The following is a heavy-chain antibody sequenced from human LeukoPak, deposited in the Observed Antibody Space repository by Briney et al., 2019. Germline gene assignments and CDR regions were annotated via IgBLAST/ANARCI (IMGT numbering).Heavy chain of an antibody. CDR1: GFTFSSYG. CDR3: AKDLRVYSSSH. V-gene: IGHV3-33*06. CDR2: IWYDGSNK. Sequence: PGRSLRLSCAASGFTFSSYGMHWVRQAPGKGLEWVAVIWYDGSNKYYADSVKGRFTISRDNSKNTLYLQMNSLRAEDTAVYYCAKDLRVYSSSHWGQGTLVTVSS. J-gene: IGHJ4*02. D-gene: IGHD6-6*01.